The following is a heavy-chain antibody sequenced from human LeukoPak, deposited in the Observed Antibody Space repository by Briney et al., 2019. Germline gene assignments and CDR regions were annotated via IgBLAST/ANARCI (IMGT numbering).Heavy chain of an antibody. D-gene: IGHD6-13*01. CDR3: ARCMVLSQGWCNWFDP. V-gene: IGHV3-23*01. CDR2: IRIGGGGT. CDR1: GFDLTTYA. Sequence: GGSLRLSCAASGFDLTTYAMTWVRQAPAKGLEWVSSIRIGGGGTYYADSVKGRFTISRDNSENTLHLQMNNLRVEDTARYFCARCMVLSQGWCNWFDPWGPGTLVTVSS. J-gene: IGHJ5*02.